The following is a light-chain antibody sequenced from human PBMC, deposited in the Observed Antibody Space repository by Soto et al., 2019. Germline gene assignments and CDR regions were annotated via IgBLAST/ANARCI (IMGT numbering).Light chain of an antibody. CDR1: SYNIGSNY. J-gene: IGLJ2*01. CDR3: AAWDDSLSGVV. V-gene: IGLV1-47*01. CDR2: RNN. Sequence: QSVLTKPPSASGTPGQRVTISCSGSSYNIGSNYVYWYQQLPGTVPQLLIYRNNERPSGVPDRFSGSKSGTSASLAISGLRSEDEADYYCAAWDDSLSGVVFGGGTKVTVL.